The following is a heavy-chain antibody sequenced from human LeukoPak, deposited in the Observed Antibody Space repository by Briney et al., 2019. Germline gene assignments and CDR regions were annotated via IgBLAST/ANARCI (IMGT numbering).Heavy chain of an antibody. D-gene: IGHD6-13*01. Sequence: SETLSLTCTVSGGSISSSSYYWGWIRQPPGKGLEWIGSIYYSGSTYYNPSLKSRVTISVDTSKNQFSLKLSSVTAADTAVYYCARVVGGYSSSWYEDYYYYMDVWGKGTTVTVSS. CDR1: GGSISSSSYY. V-gene: IGHV4-39*07. CDR3: ARVVGGYSSSWYEDYYYYMDV. CDR2: IYYSGST. J-gene: IGHJ6*03.